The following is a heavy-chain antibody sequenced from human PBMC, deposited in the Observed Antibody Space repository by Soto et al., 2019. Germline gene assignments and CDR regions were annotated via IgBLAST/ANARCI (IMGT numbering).Heavy chain of an antibody. J-gene: IGHJ4*02. CDR1: GGTFSTYA. D-gene: IGHD5-12*01. CDR2: IIPIYGTA. V-gene: IGHV1-69*13. CDR3: AREDKPGGYTPPGTSGFDS. Sequence: SSVKVSCKASGGTFSTYAISWVRQAPGQGLEWMGGIIPIYGTANYAQKFQGRLTMTADESTSTVYMELSSLRSDDTAVYYCAREDKPGGYTPPGTSGFDSWGQGTLVTVSS.